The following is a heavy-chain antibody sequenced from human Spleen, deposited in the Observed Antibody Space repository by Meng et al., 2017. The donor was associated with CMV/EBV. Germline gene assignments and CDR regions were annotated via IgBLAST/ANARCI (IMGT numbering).Heavy chain of an antibody. D-gene: IGHD5-18*01. CDR1: GDSISSYF. Sequence: SGDSISSYFWSWIRQPPGKGLEWIANVYYSGSTYQNPSLKSRVTIAVDTSKNQFSLKLSSVTAADTAVYFCARDLSRYTSGYVGCFDPWGQGTLVTVSS. V-gene: IGHV4-59*01. J-gene: IGHJ5*02. CDR3: ARDLSRYTSGYVGCFDP. CDR2: VYYSGST.